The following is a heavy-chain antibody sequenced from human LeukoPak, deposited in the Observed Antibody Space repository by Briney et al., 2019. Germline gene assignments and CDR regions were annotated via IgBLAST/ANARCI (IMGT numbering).Heavy chain of an antibody. D-gene: IGHD3-9*01. CDR1: GFSFSSYG. Sequence: GGSLRLSCAASGFSFSSYGMHWVRQAPGKGLEWVSAISGSGGSTYYADSVKGRFTISRDNSKNTLYLQMNSLRAEDTAVYYCAKDKSYYDILTAPLGYWGQGTLVTVSS. J-gene: IGHJ4*02. CDR3: AKDKSYYDILTAPLGY. V-gene: IGHV3-23*01. CDR2: ISGSGGST.